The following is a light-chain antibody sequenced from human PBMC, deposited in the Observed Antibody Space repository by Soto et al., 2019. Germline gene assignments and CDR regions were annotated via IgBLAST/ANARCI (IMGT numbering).Light chain of an antibody. V-gene: IGKV3-11*01. Sequence: EIVLTQSPAILSLSPGERATLSCRASQSVSNFLAWYQQRPGQAPRLLLYGASNRATGTPARFSGSGSGTDFTLTISSLEPEDSAVYYCQQRSNRLTFGGGTKVDIK. CDR2: GAS. J-gene: IGKJ4*01. CDR1: QSVSNF. CDR3: QQRSNRLT.